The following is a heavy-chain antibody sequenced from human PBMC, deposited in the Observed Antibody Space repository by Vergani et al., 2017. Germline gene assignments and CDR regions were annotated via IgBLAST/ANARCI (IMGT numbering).Heavy chain of an antibody. D-gene: IGHD3-10*01. CDR2: IYYSGST. CDR3: AATYYYGSGSLDY. J-gene: IGHJ4*02. V-gene: IGHV4-59*01. Sequence: QGQLQESGPGLVKPSETLSLTCTVSGGSISSYYWSWIRQPPGKGLEWIGYIYYSGSTNYNPSLKSRVTISVDTSKNQFSLKLSSVTAADTAVYYCAATYYYGSGSLDYWGQGTLVTVSS. CDR1: GGSISSYY.